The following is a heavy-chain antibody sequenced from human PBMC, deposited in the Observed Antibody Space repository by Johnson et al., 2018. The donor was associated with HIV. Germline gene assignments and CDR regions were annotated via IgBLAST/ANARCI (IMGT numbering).Heavy chain of an antibody. CDR3: AKDITVVMHGAGAFDI. D-gene: IGHD4-23*01. J-gene: IGHJ3*02. V-gene: IGHV3-30*02. CDR2: IRYDGTNK. Sequence: QVQLVESGGGVVQPGGSLRLSCAASGFTFSSYGMHWVRQAPGEGLEWVAFIRYDGTNKYYADSVKGRFPITRENAKNSLYLQMNSLRAEDPALYYCAKDITVVMHGAGAFDIWGQGTMVTVSS. CDR1: GFTFSSYG.